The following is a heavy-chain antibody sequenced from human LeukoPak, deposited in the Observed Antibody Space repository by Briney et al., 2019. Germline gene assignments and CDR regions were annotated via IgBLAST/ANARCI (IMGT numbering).Heavy chain of an antibody. CDR3: AKDSGWYGSGRPGYFDY. D-gene: IGHD3-10*01. CDR1: GFTFSSYA. Sequence: GGSLRLSCAASGFTFSSYAMNWVRQAPGKGLEWVSGISGGGGCTFYADSVRGRFTISRDNSKNTLYLQMNSLRAEDTAVYHCAKDSGWYGSGRPGYFDYWGQGSLVSVSS. V-gene: IGHV3-23*01. CDR2: ISGGGGCT. J-gene: IGHJ4*02.